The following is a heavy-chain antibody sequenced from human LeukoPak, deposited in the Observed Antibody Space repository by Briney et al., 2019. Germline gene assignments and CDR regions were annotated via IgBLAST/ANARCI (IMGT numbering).Heavy chain of an antibody. CDR2: IYSGGTI. CDR1: GFTISSNY. CDR3: ARGPLLDSSGYPIDY. D-gene: IGHD3-22*01. J-gene: IGHJ4*02. Sequence: GGSLRLSCAASGFTISSNYMSWVRQAPGQELEWVSVIYSGGTIYYADSVKGRFTISRDNSKNTLYLQMNSLRAEDTAVYYCARGPLLDSSGYPIDYWGQGTLVTVSS. V-gene: IGHV3-53*05.